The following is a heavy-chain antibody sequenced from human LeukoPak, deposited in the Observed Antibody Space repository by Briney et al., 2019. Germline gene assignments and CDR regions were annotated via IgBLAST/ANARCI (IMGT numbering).Heavy chain of an antibody. V-gene: IGHV6-1*01. Sequence: SQTVSLTCAISGDSVSSNNAVWHWVRQSPARVVERQGRSYYRAKLYNDYAVSVKSRITINPDTSKKQFSLQLNSVTPEDTAVYYCARTDFGIAAAGTLDYWGQGTLVTVSS. D-gene: IGHD6-13*01. CDR1: GDSVSSNNAV. CDR3: ARTDFGIAAAGTLDY. J-gene: IGHJ4*02. CDR2: SYYRAKLYN.